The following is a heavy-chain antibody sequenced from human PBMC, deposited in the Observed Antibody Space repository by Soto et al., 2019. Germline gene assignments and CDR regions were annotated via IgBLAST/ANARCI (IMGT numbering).Heavy chain of an antibody. V-gene: IGHV3-64*04. CDR2: ISSNGGST. J-gene: IGHJ6*03. CDR1: GFTFSSFA. CDR3: ARYGDYYYYYMDV. Sequence: PGGSMRLSCSVSGFTFSSFAMHCVRQAPGKGLEDVLAISSNGGSTYYADSVKGRFIISRDNSKNTLYLQMNSLRAEDTAVYYRARYGDYYYYYMDVWGKGTTVTVSS. D-gene: IGHD4-17*01.